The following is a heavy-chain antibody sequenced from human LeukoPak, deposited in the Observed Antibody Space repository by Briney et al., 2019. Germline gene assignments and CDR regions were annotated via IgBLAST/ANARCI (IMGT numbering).Heavy chain of an antibody. J-gene: IGHJ5*02. Sequence: SETLSLTCTVSGGGLSYYWSWIRQPPGKGLEWIGYIYYSGSTNYNPSLKSRVTISVDTSKNQFSLKLSSVTAADTAVYYCARVQEGWFDPWGQGTLVTVSS. V-gene: IGHV4-59*02. CDR1: GGGLSYY. CDR2: IYYSGST. CDR3: ARVQEGWFDP.